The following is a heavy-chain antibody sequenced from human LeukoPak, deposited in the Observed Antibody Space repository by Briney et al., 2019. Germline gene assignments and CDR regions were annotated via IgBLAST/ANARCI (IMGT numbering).Heavy chain of an antibody. D-gene: IGHD6-6*01. J-gene: IGHJ6*03. CDR3: ARVVGERAIAARRGAYYYYYMDV. V-gene: IGHV4-39*07. Sequence: SETLSLTCTVSGGSISTSNYYWGWIRQPPGKGLEWIGNIFYSGSTYYSPSLKSRVTISLDTSRNQFSLKLSSVTAADTAVYYCARVVGERAIAARRGAYYYYYMDVWGKGTTVTVSS. CDR1: GGSISTSNYY. CDR2: IFYSGST.